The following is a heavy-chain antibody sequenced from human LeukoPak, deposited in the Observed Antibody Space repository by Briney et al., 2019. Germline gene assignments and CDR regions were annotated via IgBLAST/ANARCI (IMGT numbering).Heavy chain of an antibody. V-gene: IGHV4-30-2*01. CDR3: ARDGRGYGGNSVGSDY. CDR2: IYHSGST. J-gene: IGHJ4*02. D-gene: IGHD4-23*01. CDR1: GGSISSGGYY. Sequence: SQTLSLTCTVSGGSISSGGYYWSWIRQPLGKGLQWIGYIYHSGSTYYNPSLKSRVTISVDRSKNQFSLNLSFVTAADTAVYYCARDGRGYGGNSVGSDYWGQGTLVTVSS.